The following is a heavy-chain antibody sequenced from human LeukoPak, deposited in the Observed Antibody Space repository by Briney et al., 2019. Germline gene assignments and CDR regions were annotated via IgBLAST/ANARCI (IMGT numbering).Heavy chain of an antibody. D-gene: IGHD3-22*01. V-gene: IGHV4-39*01. CDR1: GGSISSSSYY. Sequence: PSETLSLTCTVSGGSISSSSYYWGWIRQPPGKGLEWIGSIYYSGSTYYNPSLKSRVTISVDTSKNQFSLKLSSVTAADTAVYYCARGSFSYDSSGYYGTYFDYWGQGTLVTVSS. CDR3: ARGSFSYDSSGYYGTYFDY. CDR2: IYYSGST. J-gene: IGHJ4*02.